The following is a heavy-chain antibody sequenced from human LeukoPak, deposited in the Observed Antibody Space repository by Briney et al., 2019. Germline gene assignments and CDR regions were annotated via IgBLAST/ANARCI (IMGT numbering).Heavy chain of an antibody. V-gene: IGHV3-64D*09. J-gene: IGHJ6*02. Sequence: GGSLRLSCSASGFTFSRYGMHWVRQAPGKGLEYVAAIVSNGDSTYYADSVKGRFTISRDNAKNTLYLQMSSLRPDDTAVYYCVNPGWYYDSSGYSYYYGMDVWGQGTTVTVSS. CDR3: VNPGWYYDSSGYSYYYGMDV. CDR1: GFTFSRYG. D-gene: IGHD3-22*01. CDR2: IVSNGDST.